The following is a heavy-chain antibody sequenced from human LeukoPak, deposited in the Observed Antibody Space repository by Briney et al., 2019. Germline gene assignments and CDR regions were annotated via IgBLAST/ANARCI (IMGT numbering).Heavy chain of an antibody. D-gene: IGHD4-17*01. Sequence: SETLSLTCTVSGGSISSSSYYWGWIRQPPGKGLEWIGSIYYSGSTYYNPSLKSRVTISVDTPKNQFSLKLSSVTAADTAVYYCARLNYGDYFDYWGQGTLVTVSS. CDR3: ARLNYGDYFDY. J-gene: IGHJ4*02. CDR2: IYYSGST. V-gene: IGHV4-39*01. CDR1: GGSISSSSYY.